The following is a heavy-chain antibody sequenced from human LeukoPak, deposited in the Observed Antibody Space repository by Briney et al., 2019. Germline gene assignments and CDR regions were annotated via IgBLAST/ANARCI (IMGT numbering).Heavy chain of an antibody. D-gene: IGHD2-21*02. CDR1: GYTFTSYY. CDR2: INPSGGST. CDR3: ARVGSEHAKLLNWFDP. Sequence: ASVKVSCKASGYTFTSYYMHWVRQAPGQGLEWMGIINPSGGSTSYAQKFQGRVTMTRDMSTSTVYMELSSLRSEDTAVYYCARVGSEHAKLLNWFDPWGQGTLVTVSS. J-gene: IGHJ5*02. V-gene: IGHV1-46*01.